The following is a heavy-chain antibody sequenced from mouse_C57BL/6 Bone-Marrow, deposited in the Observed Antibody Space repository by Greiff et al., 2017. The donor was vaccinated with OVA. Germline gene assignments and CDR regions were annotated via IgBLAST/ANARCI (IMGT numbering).Heavy chain of an antibody. CDR3: ARSGYGNYGGVFAY. CDR2: INPGNGGT. J-gene: IGHJ3*01. V-gene: IGHV1-53*01. CDR1: GYTFTSYW. D-gene: IGHD2-10*02. Sequence: QVQLQQSGTELVKPGASVKLTCKASGYTFTSYWMHWVKQRPGQGLEWIGNINPGNGGTNYNEKFKSKATLTVDKSSSTANMHLSSLTSEDSAVYYCARSGYGNYGGVFAYWGQGTLVTVSA.